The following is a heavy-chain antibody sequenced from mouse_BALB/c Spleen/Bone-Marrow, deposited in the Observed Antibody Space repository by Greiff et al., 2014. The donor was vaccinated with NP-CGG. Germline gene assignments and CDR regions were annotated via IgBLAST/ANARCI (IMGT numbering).Heavy chain of an antibody. CDR3: ANYDGSTWFAY. J-gene: IGHJ3*01. CDR1: GFTFSDYY. Sequence: DVQLVESGGGLVKPGGSLKLSCAASGFTFSDYYMYWVRQTPEKRLEWVATISDGGSYTYYPDSVKGRFTISRDNAKNNLYLQMSSLKSEDTAMYYCANYDGSTWFAYWGQGTLVTVSA. D-gene: IGHD1-1*01. V-gene: IGHV5-4*02. CDR2: ISDGGSYT.